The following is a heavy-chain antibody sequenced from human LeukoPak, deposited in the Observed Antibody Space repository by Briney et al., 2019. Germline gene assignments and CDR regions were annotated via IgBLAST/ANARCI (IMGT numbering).Heavy chain of an antibody. CDR1: GFTFSSYW. V-gene: IGHV3-74*01. CDR3: TRDMIRGVINY. J-gene: IGHJ4*02. Sequence: GGSLRLSCAASGFTFSSYWMHWVRQAPGKGLVWVSRINKDGSSTTNADSVKGRFTISRDNAKNRLYLQMNSLRAEDTAVYYCTRDMIRGVINYRGQGTLVTVSS. D-gene: IGHD3-10*01. CDR2: INKDGSST.